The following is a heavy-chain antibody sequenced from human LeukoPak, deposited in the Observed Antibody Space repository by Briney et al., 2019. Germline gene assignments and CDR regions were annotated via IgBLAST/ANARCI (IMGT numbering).Heavy chain of an antibody. D-gene: IGHD1-26*01. V-gene: IGHV4-34*01. CDR1: GGSFSGYY. CDR2: INHSGST. Sequence: KPSETLSLTCAVYGGSFSGYYWSWIRQPPGKGLEWIGEINHSGSTNYNPSLKSRVTISVDTSKNQFSLKLSSVTAADTAVYYCARAPRGSSYYFDYWGQGTLVTVSS. CDR3: ARAPRGSSYYFDY. J-gene: IGHJ4*02.